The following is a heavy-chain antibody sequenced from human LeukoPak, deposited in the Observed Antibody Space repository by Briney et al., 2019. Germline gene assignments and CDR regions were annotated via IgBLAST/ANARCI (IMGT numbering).Heavy chain of an antibody. J-gene: IGHJ3*02. CDR2: INHSGST. Sequence: SETLSLTCAVYGGSFSGYYWSWIRQPPGKGLEWIGEINHSGSTNYNPSLKSRVTISVDTSKNQFSLKLSSVTAADTAVFYCARVGIRYFDWLPPGGWSNAFDIWGQGTMVTVSS. CDR1: GGSFSGYY. V-gene: IGHV4-34*01. D-gene: IGHD3-9*01. CDR3: ARVGIRYFDWLPPGGWSNAFDI.